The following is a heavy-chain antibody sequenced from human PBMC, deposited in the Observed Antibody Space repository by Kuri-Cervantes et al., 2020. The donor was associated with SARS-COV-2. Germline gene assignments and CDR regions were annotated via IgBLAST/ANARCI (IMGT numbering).Heavy chain of an antibody. CDR3: ARDDYDFWSGLPYYMDV. J-gene: IGHJ6*03. CDR1: GFTFSSYS. D-gene: IGHD3-3*01. Sequence: GESLKISCAASGFTFSSYSMNWVRQAPGKGLEWVAVISYDGSNKYYADSVKGRFTISRDNSKNTLYLQMNSLRAEDTAVYYCARDDYDFWSGLPYYMDVWGKGTTVTVSS. V-gene: IGHV3-30*03. CDR2: ISYDGSNK.